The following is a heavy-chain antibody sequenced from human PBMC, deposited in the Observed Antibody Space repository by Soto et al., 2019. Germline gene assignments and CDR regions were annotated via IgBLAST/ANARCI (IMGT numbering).Heavy chain of an antibody. J-gene: IGHJ5*02. CDR2: IHSSGST. V-gene: IGHV4-4*07. Sequence: SETLSLTCTVSGASMNSYHWSWIRQPAGKGLEWIGHIHSSGSTNYNPSLKSRVTMSVDTSKNQFSLRLMSLTAADTAVYYCARDQGVAAAGIAWFDPWGQGSLVTVSS. D-gene: IGHD6-13*01. CDR3: ARDQGVAAAGIAWFDP. CDR1: GASMNSYH.